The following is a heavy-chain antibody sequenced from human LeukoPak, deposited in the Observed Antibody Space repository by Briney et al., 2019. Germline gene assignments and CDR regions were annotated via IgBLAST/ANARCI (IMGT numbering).Heavy chain of an antibody. CDR2: INAGNGNT. Sequence: ASVKVSCKASGYTFTSYAMHWVRQAPGQRLEWMGWINAGNGNTKYSQKFQGRVTITRDTSASTAYMELSSLRSEDTAVYYCARDSQYYDFWSGYYTYYGMDVWGQGTTVTVSS. CDR3: ARDSQYYDFWSGYYTYYGMDV. V-gene: IGHV1-3*01. J-gene: IGHJ6*02. CDR1: GYTFTSYA. D-gene: IGHD3-3*01.